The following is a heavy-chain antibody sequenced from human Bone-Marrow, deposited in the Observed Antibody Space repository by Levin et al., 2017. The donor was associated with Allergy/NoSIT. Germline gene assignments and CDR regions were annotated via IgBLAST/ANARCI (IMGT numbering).Heavy chain of an antibody. CDR1: GFTFDDYA. CDR2: ISWNSGTT. D-gene: IGHD5-12*01. V-gene: IGHV3-9*01. CDR3: TKDFYSSYSGYDYFDY. Sequence: SLKISCTASGFTFDDYAMHWVRQAPGRGLEWVSGISWNSGTTGYAASVQGRFTISRDNAKNSLYLQMHSLGSEDTAVYFCTKDFYSSYSGYDYFDYWGQGTQVTVSS. J-gene: IGHJ4*02.